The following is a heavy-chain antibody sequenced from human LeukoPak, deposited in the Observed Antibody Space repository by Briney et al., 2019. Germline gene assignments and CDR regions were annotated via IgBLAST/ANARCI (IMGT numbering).Heavy chain of an antibody. CDR2: INHSGSA. J-gene: IGHJ4*02. D-gene: IGHD5-12*01. CDR1: GGSFSDYF. Sequence: PSETLSLTCAVYGGSFSDYFWGWIRQPPGKGLEWIGEINHSGSANYNPSLKSRVTISVDTSKNQFSLKLSSVTAADTAVYYCARGLIVATIPDKKFYFDYWGQGTLVTVSS. CDR3: ARGLIVATIPDKKFYFDY. V-gene: IGHV4-34*01.